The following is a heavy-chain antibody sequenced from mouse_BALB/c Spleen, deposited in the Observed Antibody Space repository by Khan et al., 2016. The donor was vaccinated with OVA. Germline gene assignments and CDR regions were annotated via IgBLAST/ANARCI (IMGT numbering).Heavy chain of an antibody. Sequence: EVQLQESGPSLVKPSQTLSLTCSVTGDSITSGYWSWIRKFPGNKLEYMGYMIYTGYTDYNPSLKSRIAITRHTSKNKYYLQFNSVTAEDTATYYCARSTYRYAFAYWGQGTLVTVSA. D-gene: IGHD2-14*01. CDR2: MIYTGYT. CDR3: ARSTYRYAFAY. V-gene: IGHV3-8*02. J-gene: IGHJ3*01. CDR1: GDSITSGY.